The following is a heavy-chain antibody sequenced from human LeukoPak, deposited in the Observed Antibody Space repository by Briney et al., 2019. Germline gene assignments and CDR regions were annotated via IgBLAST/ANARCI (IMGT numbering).Heavy chain of an antibody. CDR1: GFTFSSYS. CDR2: ISSSSSTI. Sequence: GGSLRLSCAASGFTFSSYSMNWVRQAPGKGLEWVSYISSSSSTIYYADSVKGRFTISRDNAKNSLYLQMNSLRVEDTAVYYCATGYSSGYGDYWGQGTLVTVSS. D-gene: IGHD6-19*01. V-gene: IGHV3-48*01. CDR3: ATGYSSGYGDY. J-gene: IGHJ4*02.